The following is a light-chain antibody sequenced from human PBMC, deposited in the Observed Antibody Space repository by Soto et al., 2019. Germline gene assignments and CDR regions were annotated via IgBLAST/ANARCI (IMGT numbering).Light chain of an antibody. CDR3: QHYDNLLYT. CDR1: QDISNY. J-gene: IGKJ2*01. V-gene: IGKV1-33*01. Sequence: DIQMTQSPSSLSASVGDRVTITSQASQDISNYLNWYKQKPGKAPKLLIYDASNLETGVPSRFSGGGSGTDFTFTISSLQTEDIATDYCQHYDNLLYTVGQGTKLEIK. CDR2: DAS.